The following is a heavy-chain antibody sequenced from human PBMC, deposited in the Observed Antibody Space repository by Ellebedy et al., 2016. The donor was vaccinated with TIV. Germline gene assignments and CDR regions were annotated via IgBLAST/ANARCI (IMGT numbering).Heavy chain of an antibody. J-gene: IGHJ3*02. V-gene: IGHV3-72*01. CDR3: VRAAGTFGSDI. Sequence: GESLKISCAASGSSISGHRMDWVRQAPGKGLEWIGRTGIKANNYATDYAASVKGRFIISRDDSKNSFFLQMNSLKTEDTAVYHCVRAAGTFGSDIWGQGTLVTVSS. CDR2: TGIKANNYAT. CDR1: GSSISGHR. D-gene: IGHD3-16*01.